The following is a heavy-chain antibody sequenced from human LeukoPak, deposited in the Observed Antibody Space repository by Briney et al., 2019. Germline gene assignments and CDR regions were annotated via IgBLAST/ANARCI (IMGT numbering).Heavy chain of an antibody. CDR3: ARQSLAASGLDS. J-gene: IGHJ5*01. CDR2: VNGDGSYT. D-gene: IGHD6-6*01. Sequence: GGSLRLSCAVSGFTFSAHDMHWVRQPPGKGLDWVAVVNGDGSYTSYATSVKGRFTISRDNSKNTVVLQMNSLSVDDTAIYYCARQSLAASGLDSWGHGTLVTVSS. CDR1: GFTFSAHD. V-gene: IGHV3-30*04.